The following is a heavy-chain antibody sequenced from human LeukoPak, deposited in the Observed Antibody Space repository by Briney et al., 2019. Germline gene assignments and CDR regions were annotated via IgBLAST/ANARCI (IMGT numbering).Heavy chain of an antibody. J-gene: IGHJ4*02. CDR2: IIPIFGTT. CDR1: GGTFSSYA. D-gene: IGHD3-10*01. Sequence: ASVKVSCKASGGTFSSYAISWVRQAPGQGLEWMGGIIPIFGTTNYAQKFQGRVTITADESTSTAYMELGSLRSEDTAVYYCARTYGSGSYPGPFDYWGQGTLVTVSS. CDR3: ARTYGSGSYPGPFDY. V-gene: IGHV1-69*13.